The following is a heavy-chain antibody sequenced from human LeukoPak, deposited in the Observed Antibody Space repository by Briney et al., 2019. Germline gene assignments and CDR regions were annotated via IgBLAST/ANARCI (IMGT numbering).Heavy chain of an antibody. CDR1: GFTFSSSA. CDR3: ARDIGGYDFWSGVDY. D-gene: IGHD3-3*01. V-gene: IGHV3-23*01. CDR2: ISNNGGYT. Sequence: GGSLRLSCAASGFTFSSSAMSWVRQAPGKGLEWVSAISNNGGYTYYPDSVQGRFTISRDNPKNTLYLQMNSLRAEDTAVYYCARDIGGYDFWSGVDYWGQGTLVTVSS. J-gene: IGHJ4*02.